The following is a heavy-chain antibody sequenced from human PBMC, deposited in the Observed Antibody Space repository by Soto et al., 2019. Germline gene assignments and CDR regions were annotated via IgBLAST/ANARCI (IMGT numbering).Heavy chain of an antibody. D-gene: IGHD3-10*01. CDR3: APGRSFDAFDI. J-gene: IGHJ3*02. CDR1: GFTFSSYS. V-gene: IGHV3-48*01. CDR2: ISSSSSTI. Sequence: GGSLRLSCAASGFTFSSYSMNWVRQAPGKGLEWVSYISSSSSTIYYADSVKGRFTISRDNAKNSLYLQMNSLRAEDTAVYYCAPGRSFDAFDIWGQGTMVTVSS.